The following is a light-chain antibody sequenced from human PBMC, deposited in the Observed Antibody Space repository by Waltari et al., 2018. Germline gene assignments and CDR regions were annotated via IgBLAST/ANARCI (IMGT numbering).Light chain of an antibody. CDR2: DVN. CDR3: SSYTTGSTRYV. Sequence: QSALTQPASVSGSPGQSITISCTGTSSDIGAYNFVSWYQKHPGKAPKVMIYDVNNRPSGCAGRFAGSKSGNTASLTISGLQAEDEADYYCSSYTTGSTRYVFGRGTKVTVL. V-gene: IGLV2-14*03. J-gene: IGLJ1*01. CDR1: SSDIGAYNF.